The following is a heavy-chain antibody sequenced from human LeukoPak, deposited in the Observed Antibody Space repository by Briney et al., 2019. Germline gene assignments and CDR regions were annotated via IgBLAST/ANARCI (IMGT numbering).Heavy chain of an antibody. CDR3: ARDARGYCSSTSCYSMDY. CDR1: GGTFSSYA. D-gene: IGHD2-2*03. Sequence: ASVKVSCKASGGTFSSYAISWVRQAPGQGLEWMGGIIPIFGTANYAQKFQGRVTITTDESTSTAYMELSSLRSEDTAVYYCARDARGYCSSTSCYSMDYWGQGTLVTVSS. V-gene: IGHV1-69*05. CDR2: IIPIFGTA. J-gene: IGHJ4*02.